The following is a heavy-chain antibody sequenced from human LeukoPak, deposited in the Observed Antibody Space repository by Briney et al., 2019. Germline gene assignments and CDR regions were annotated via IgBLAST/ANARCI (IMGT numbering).Heavy chain of an antibody. CDR2: IPYDGSNK. CDR3: AKSETTVVTRGPAFDI. V-gene: IGHV3-30*04. D-gene: IGHD4-23*01. J-gene: IGHJ3*02. Sequence: GGSLRLSCAASGFTFSSYAMHWVRQAPGKGLEWVAVIPYDGSNKYYADSVKGRFTISRDNSKNTLYLQMNSLRAEDTAVYYCAKSETTVVTRGPAFDIWGQGTMVTVSS. CDR1: GFTFSSYA.